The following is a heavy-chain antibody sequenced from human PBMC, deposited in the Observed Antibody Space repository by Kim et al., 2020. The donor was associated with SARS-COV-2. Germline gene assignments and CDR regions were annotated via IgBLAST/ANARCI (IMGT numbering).Heavy chain of an antibody. D-gene: IGHD2-21*02. CDR3: ARTVGDSEDFDY. V-gene: IGHV4-31*02. J-gene: IGHJ4*02. Sequence: YYTPALKSRVTISVDTSKNRFSLKLSSVTAADTAVYYCARTVGDSEDFDYWGQGTLVTVSS.